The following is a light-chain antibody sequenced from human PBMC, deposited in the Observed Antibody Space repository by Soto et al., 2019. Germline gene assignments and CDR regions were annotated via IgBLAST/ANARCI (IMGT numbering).Light chain of an antibody. CDR1: QVITND. V-gene: IGKV1-39*01. CDR2: AAS. CDR3: QQSYNIPRT. Sequence: IQMTQSPSSLSASVGDRFSITSRASQVITNDLGWYQQKPGKAPNLLIYAASTLQSGVPSRFSGGGSGTDFTLTISSLQPEDFETYYCQQSYNIPRTFGQGTRLEIK. J-gene: IGKJ5*01.